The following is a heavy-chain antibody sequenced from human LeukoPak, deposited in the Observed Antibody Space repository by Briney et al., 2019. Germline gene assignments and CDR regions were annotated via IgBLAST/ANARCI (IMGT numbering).Heavy chain of an antibody. Sequence: GGSPRLSCAASGFTFSSYAMSWVRQAPGKGLEWVSAISGGGGSTYYADSVKGRFTISRDNSKNTLYLQMNSLRAEDTAVYYCAKNRAGYNWYFDLRGRGTLVTVSS. J-gene: IGHJ2*01. CDR3: AKNRAGYNWYFDL. D-gene: IGHD3-9*01. CDR1: GFTFSSYA. CDR2: ISGGGGST. V-gene: IGHV3-23*01.